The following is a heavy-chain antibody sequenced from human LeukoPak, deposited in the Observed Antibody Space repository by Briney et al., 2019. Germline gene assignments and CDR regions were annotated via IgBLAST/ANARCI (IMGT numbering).Heavy chain of an antibody. CDR2: TRNKDNSYTT. V-gene: IGHV3-72*01. D-gene: IGHD4-17*01. CDR3: ARGRVTTLYYFDH. CDR1: GFTFSDHC. Sequence: GGSLRLSCAASGFTFSDHCMDWVRQAPGKGLEWVGRTRNKDNSYTTEYAASVKGRFTISRDDSKNSLYLQMNSLKTEDTAVYYCARGRVTTLYYFDHWGQGTLVTVSS. J-gene: IGHJ4*02.